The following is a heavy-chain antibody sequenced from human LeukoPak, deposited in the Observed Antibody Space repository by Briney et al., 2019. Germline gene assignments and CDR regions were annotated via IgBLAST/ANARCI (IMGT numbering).Heavy chain of an antibody. CDR3: ARGVSTIFNPYSYYMDV. Sequence: SETLSLTCTLSGGSISSYYWSWLRQPAGQGLEWIGRVFTGGNTYYSPSLKSRVTMSLDTSKNQVSLNLSSVTAADTAVYYCARGVSTIFNPYSYYMDVWGKGTAVTVSS. CDR1: GGSISSYY. CDR2: VFTGGNT. D-gene: IGHD5/OR15-5a*01. J-gene: IGHJ6*03. V-gene: IGHV4-4*07.